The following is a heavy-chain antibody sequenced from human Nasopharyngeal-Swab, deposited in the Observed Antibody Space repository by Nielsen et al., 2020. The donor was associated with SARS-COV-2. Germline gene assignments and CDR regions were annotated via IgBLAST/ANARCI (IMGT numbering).Heavy chain of an antibody. CDR3: ARDAGYSYGYREFDY. D-gene: IGHD5-18*01. CDR2: ISSSSTI. V-gene: IGHV3-48*02. CDR1: GFTFSSYS. J-gene: IGHJ4*02. Sequence: GESLKISCAASGFTFSSYSMNWVRQAPGKGLEWVSYISSSSTIYYADSVKGRFTISRDNAKNSLYLQMNSLRDEDTAVYYCARDAGYSYGYREFDYWGQGTLVTVSS.